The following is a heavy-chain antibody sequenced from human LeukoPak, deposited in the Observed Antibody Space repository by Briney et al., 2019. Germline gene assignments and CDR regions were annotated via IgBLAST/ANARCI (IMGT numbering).Heavy chain of an antibody. Sequence: GGSLRLSCVASGFTLSNYRMNWVRQAPGKGLEWVSYISSGSSSTYFADSVKGRFTISRDNPKNSLYLQMNSLRAEDTAVYYCARGRGDNWNDDYYYYYMDVWGKGTTVTVSS. V-gene: IGHV3-48*04. CDR3: ARGRGDNWNDDYYYYYMDV. J-gene: IGHJ6*03. D-gene: IGHD1-1*01. CDR1: GFTLSNYR. CDR2: ISSGSSST.